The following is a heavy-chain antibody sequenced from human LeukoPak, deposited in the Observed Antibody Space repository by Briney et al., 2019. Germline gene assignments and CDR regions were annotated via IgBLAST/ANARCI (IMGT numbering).Heavy chain of an antibody. CDR2: IRSRANNYAT. V-gene: IGHV3-73*01. D-gene: IGHD3-16*01. J-gene: IGHJ4*02. CDR1: GFTFSGST. Sequence: GGSLRLSCAASGFTFSGSTIHWVRQASGKGLEWVGRIRSRANNYATVYSASVKGRFTISRDDSKNTAYLQMNSLKSEDTAIYYRTRLASWGSGYWGQGTRVTVSS. CDR3: TRLASWGSGY.